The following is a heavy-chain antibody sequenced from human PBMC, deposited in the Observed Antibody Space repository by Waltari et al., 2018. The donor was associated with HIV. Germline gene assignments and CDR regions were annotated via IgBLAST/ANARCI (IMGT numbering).Heavy chain of an antibody. V-gene: IGHV4-39*01. Sequence: HLQLQESGRGLVKPSETLSLTCTVSGGSISNSNYFWGWIRQTQGKGLEWIGSIYYSGSIYYSPSLKSRVAITVDASKSQVSLNLSTVTTADTTVFYCARHALRVGAAYWNFDLWGRGSLVTVSS. CDR1: GGSISNSNYF. D-gene: IGHD1-26*01. CDR2: IYYSGSI. CDR3: ARHALRVGAAYWNFDL. J-gene: IGHJ2*01.